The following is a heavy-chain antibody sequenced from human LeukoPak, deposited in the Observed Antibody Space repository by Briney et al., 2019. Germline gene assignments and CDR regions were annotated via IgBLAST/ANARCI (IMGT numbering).Heavy chain of an antibody. CDR1: GFTFSSYA. J-gene: IGHJ5*02. CDR2: ISCDGSNK. CDR3: AREFIAAVGRNWFDP. D-gene: IGHD6-13*01. Sequence: GGSLRLSCAASGFTFSSYAMHWVRQAPGKGLEWVAVISCDGSNKYYADSVKGRFTISRDNSKNTLYLQMNSLGAEDTAVYYCAREFIAAVGRNWFDPWGQGTLVTVSS. V-gene: IGHV3-30*04.